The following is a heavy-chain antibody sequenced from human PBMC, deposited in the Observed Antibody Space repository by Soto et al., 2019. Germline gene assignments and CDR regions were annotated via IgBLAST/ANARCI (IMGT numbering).Heavy chain of an antibody. CDR2: ISSSGGNT. CDR1: GFTFSSYA. CDR3: AKDRLERPLDAFDS. J-gene: IGHJ3*02. V-gene: IGHV3-23*01. Sequence: EVQLLESGGGLVQPGGSLRLSCAASGFTFSSYAMSWVRQAPGKGLEWVSAISSSGGNTYYADSVKGRFTISRDNSKNTLYLQVDSLRAEDTAVYYCAKDRLERPLDAFDSWGQGTMVTVSS. D-gene: IGHD1-1*01.